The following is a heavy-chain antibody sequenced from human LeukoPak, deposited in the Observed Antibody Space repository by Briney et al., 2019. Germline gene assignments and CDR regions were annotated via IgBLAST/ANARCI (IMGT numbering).Heavy chain of an antibody. CDR2: ISYDGSNK. V-gene: IGHV3-30-3*01. D-gene: IGHD3-10*01. J-gene: IGHJ4*02. CDR1: GFTFSSYA. Sequence: PGRSLRLSCAASGFTFSSYAMHWVRQAPGKGLEWVAVISYDGSNKYYADSVKGRFTISRDNSKNTLYLQMNSLRAEDTAVYYCARAPLWFGTQGLDYWGQGTLVTVSS. CDR3: ARAPLWFGTQGLDY.